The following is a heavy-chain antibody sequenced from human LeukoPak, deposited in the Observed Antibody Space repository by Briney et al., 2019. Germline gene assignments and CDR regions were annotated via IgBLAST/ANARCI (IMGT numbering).Heavy chain of an antibody. V-gene: IGHV4-59*12. CDR3: ARFRYYFDY. CDR1: GGSISSYY. Sequence: SETLSLTCTVSGGSISSYYWSWIRQPPGKGLEWIGYIYYSGSTNYNPSLKSRVTMSVDTSKNQFSLKLSSVTAADTAVYYCARFRYYFDYWGQGTLVTVSS. J-gene: IGHJ4*02. CDR2: IYYSGST.